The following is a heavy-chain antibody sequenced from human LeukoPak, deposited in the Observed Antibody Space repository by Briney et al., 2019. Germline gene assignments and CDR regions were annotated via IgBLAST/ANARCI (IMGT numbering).Heavy chain of an antibody. CDR1: GGSFSSYY. D-gene: IGHD3-22*01. J-gene: IGHJ4*02. Sequence: PSETLSLTCAVYGGSFSSYYWSWIRQHPGKGLEWIGYIYYSGSTYYNPSLKSRVTISVDTSKNQFSLKLSSVTAADTAVYYCARGGGPYYYDSSGYYQFDYWGQGTLVTVSS. CDR2: IYYSGST. CDR3: ARGGGPYYYDSSGYYQFDY. V-gene: IGHV4-31*11.